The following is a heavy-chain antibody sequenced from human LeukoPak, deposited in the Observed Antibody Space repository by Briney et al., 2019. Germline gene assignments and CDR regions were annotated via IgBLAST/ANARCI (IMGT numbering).Heavy chain of an antibody. J-gene: IGHJ4*02. Sequence: ASVKVSCKASGYTFTSYDINWVRQATGQGLEWMGWMNPNSGNTGYAQKFQGRVTMTRNTSISTAYMELSSLRSEDTAVYYCARAPRHQLGPFNYWGQGTLVTVSS. CDR1: GYTFTSYD. CDR3: ARAPRHQLGPFNY. CDR2: MNPNSGNT. V-gene: IGHV1-8*01. D-gene: IGHD7-27*01.